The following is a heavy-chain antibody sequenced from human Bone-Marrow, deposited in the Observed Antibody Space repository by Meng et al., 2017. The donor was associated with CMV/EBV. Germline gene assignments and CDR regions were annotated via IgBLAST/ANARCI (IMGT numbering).Heavy chain of an antibody. Sequence: GSLRLSCSVSGGSISNYDWSWIRQPPGKGLEWIGYIYYSGSTNYNPSLKSRVTISVETSENQFSLKLSTVTAADTAVYYCARVKVGGPSGRYFDYWGQGTLVTVSS. CDR2: IYYSGST. CDR1: GGSISNYD. V-gene: IGHV4-59*01. CDR3: ARVKVGGPSGRYFDY. J-gene: IGHJ4*02. D-gene: IGHD2-15*01.